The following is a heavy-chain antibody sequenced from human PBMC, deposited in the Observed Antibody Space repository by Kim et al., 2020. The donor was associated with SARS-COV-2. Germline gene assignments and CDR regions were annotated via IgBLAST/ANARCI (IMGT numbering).Heavy chain of an antibody. CDR2: ISHDGSNE. CDR3: ARVVVPGKVYYGMDV. Sequence: GGSLRLSCAASGFTFINYAMHWVRQAPGKGLEWVAIISHDGSNEYYADSVKGRFTISRDNSKNKLHLQMNSLRVEDTAVFYCARVVVPGKVYYGMDVWG. J-gene: IGHJ6*02. V-gene: IGHV3-30*04. D-gene: IGHD6-19*01. CDR1: GFTFINYA.